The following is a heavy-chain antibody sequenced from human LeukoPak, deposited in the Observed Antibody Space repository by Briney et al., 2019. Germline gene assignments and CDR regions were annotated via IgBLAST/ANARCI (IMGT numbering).Heavy chain of an antibody. D-gene: IGHD6-19*01. CDR1: GVSISSSSYY. J-gene: IGHJ4*02. CDR2: ISYSGST. Sequence: SETLSLTCTVSGVSISSSSYYWGWIRQPPGKGLEWIGSISYSGSTYYNPSLKSRVTMSVDTSKSHFALKVSSVTAADTAVYYCARLQGRAVVIDYWGQGTLVIVSS. V-gene: IGHV4-39*02. CDR3: ARLQGRAVVIDY.